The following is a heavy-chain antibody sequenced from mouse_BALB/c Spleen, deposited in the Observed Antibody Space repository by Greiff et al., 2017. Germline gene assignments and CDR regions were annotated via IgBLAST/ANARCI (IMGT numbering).Heavy chain of an antibody. CDR2: IDTSDSYT. CDR3: TRSRTFYAMDY. Sequence: VQLQQPGAELVMPGASVKMSCKASGYTFTDYWMHWVKQRPGQGLEWIGAIDTSDSYTSYNQKFKGKATLTVDESSSTAYMQLSSLTSEDSAVYYCTRSRTFYAMDYWGQGTSVTVSS. CDR1: GYTFTDYW. V-gene: IGHV1-69*01. J-gene: IGHJ4*01.